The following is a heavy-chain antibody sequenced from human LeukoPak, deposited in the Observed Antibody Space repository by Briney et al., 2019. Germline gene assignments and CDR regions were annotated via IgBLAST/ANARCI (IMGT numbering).Heavy chain of an antibody. D-gene: IGHD2-21*02. CDR2: IYPGDSDT. V-gene: IGHV5-51*01. CDR1: GYSFSNYW. Sequence: KAGESLKISCKVSGYSFSNYWIGWLRQLPGKGLEWMGIIYPGDSDTRYSPSFQGQVTISADKSISTAYLQWSSLKASDTAMYYCARHGIGDSPIFDYWGQGTLVTVSS. CDR3: ARHGIGDSPIFDY. J-gene: IGHJ4*02.